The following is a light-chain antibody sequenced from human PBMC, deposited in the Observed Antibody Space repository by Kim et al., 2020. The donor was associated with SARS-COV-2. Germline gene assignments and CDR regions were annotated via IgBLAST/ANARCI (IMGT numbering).Light chain of an antibody. J-gene: IGLJ2*01. CDR1: NIGSKS. Sequence: SYELTQPPSVSVAPGKTARITCGGNNIGSKSVHWYQQKPGQAPVLVVYDDSDGPSGIPERFSGSNSGNTATLTISRVEAGDEADYYCQVWDSSSDHHVVFGGGTQLTV. V-gene: IGLV3-21*03. CDR2: DDS. CDR3: QVWDSSSDHHVV.